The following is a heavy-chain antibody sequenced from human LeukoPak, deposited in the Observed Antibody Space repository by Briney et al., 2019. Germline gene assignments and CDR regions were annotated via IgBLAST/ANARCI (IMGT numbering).Heavy chain of an antibody. CDR1: GFTFSSYA. D-gene: IGHD4-17*01. J-gene: IGHJ5*02. Sequence: PGGSLRLSCAASGFTFSSYAMSWVRQAPGKGLEWVSAISGSGGSTYYADSVKGRFTISRDNSKNTLYLQMNGLRAEDTAMYYCAKDLKVTTIPNWFDPGGQGTLVTVSS. V-gene: IGHV3-23*01. CDR2: ISGSGGST. CDR3: AKDLKVTTIPNWFDP.